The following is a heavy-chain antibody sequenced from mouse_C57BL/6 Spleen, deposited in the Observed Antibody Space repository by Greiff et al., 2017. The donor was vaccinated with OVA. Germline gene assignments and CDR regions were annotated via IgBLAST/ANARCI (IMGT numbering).Heavy chain of an antibody. CDR3: ARSQLRSLDY. J-gene: IGHJ2*01. Sequence: QVHVKQSGAELVKPGASVKMSCKASGYTFTSYWITWVKQRPGQGLEWIGDIYPGSGSTNYNEKFKSKATLTVDTSSSTAYMQLSSLTSEDSAVYYCARSQLRSLDYWGQGTTLTVSS. V-gene: IGHV1-55*01. CDR2: IYPGSGST. CDR1: GYTFTSYW. D-gene: IGHD3-2*02.